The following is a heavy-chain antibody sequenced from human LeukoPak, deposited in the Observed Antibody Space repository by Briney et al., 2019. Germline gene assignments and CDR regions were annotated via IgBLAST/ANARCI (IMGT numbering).Heavy chain of an antibody. CDR1: GFTFSSYG. V-gene: IGHV3-30*18. CDR3: AKDSGGFDY. Sequence: GRSLRLSCAASGFTFSSYGMHWVRQAPGKGLEWVAVISYDGSNKYYADSVKGRFTISRDNSKNTLYLQMSSLRAEDTAVYYCAKDSGGFDYWGQGTLVTVSS. J-gene: IGHJ4*02. CDR2: ISYDGSNK. D-gene: IGHD3-10*01.